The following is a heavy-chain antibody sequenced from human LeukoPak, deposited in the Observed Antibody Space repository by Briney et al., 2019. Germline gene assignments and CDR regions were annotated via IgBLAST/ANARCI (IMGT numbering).Heavy chain of an antibody. V-gene: IGHV3-21*01. Sequence: GASLRLSCAASGFTFSSYSMNWVRQAPGKGLEWVSSISSSSSYIYYADSVKGRFTISRDNAKNSLYLQMNSLRAEDTAVYYCARDLLYYYDSSGFPYYFDYWGQGTLVTVSS. D-gene: IGHD3-22*01. CDR1: GFTFSSYS. CDR3: ARDLLYYYDSSGFPYYFDY. CDR2: ISSSSSYI. J-gene: IGHJ4*02.